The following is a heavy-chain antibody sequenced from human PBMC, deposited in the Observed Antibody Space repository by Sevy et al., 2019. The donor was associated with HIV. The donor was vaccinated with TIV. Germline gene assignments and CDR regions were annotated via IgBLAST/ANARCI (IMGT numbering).Heavy chain of an antibody. V-gene: IGHV3-7*03. CDR2: IKQDGSEK. J-gene: IGHJ4*02. Sequence: GGSLRLSCAASGFTFSSYWMSWVRQAPGKGLEWVANIKQDGSEKYYVDSVKGRFTISRDNAKNSLYRQMNSLRAEDTAVYYCARVGRKIRCGYCSGGSCYVFDYWGQGTLVTVSS. CDR1: GFTFSSYW. CDR3: ARVGRKIRCGYCSGGSCYVFDY. D-gene: IGHD2-15*01.